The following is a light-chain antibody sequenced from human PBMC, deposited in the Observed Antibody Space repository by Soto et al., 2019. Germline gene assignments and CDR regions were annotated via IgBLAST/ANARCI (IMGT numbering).Light chain of an antibody. CDR3: EQYDNLPRFT. V-gene: IGKV1-33*01. CDR1: QGISNY. Sequence: DIQMTQSPSSLSASVGDRVTITCQASQGISNYLNWYQQKPGKAPKLLIYDASNLETGVPSRFSGSGSGTDFNFTISSLQAEDIVTYYCEQYDNLPRFTFGPGTKVDIK. CDR2: DAS. J-gene: IGKJ3*01.